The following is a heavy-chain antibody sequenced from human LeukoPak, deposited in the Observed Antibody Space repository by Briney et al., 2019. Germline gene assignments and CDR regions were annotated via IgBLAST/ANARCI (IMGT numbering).Heavy chain of an antibody. V-gene: IGHV3-7*03. D-gene: IGHD3-3*01. Sequence: PGGSLRLSCAASGFTISSFYLSWVRQAPGKGLEWVANIKQDGSEKYYVDSVKGRFTISRDNAKNSLYLQMNSLRAEDTAVYYCARPTRGWSGYYYYYMDVWGKGTTVTVSS. CDR3: ARPTRGWSGYYYYYMDV. CDR1: GFTISSFY. CDR2: IKQDGSEK. J-gene: IGHJ6*03.